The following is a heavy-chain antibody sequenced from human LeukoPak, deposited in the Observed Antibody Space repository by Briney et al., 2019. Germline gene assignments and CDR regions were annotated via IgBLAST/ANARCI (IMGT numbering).Heavy chain of an antibody. D-gene: IGHD3-10*01. CDR1: GGSISSYY. Sequence: SETLSLTCTVSGGSISSYYWSWIRQPPGKGLEWIGYIYYSGSTNYNPSLKSRVTISVDTSKNQFSLKLSSVTAADTAVYYCARARSGSYQYYYYYYMDVWGKGTTVTVS. V-gene: IGHV4-59*01. CDR2: IYYSGST. J-gene: IGHJ6*03. CDR3: ARARSGSYQYYYYYYMDV.